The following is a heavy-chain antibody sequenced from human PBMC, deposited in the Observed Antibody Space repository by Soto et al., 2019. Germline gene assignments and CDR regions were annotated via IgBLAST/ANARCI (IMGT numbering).Heavy chain of an antibody. J-gene: IGHJ4*02. V-gene: IGHV5-51*01. CDR2: IYPRDSDT. CDR3: ASVGICNSVRCVFYY. Sequence: GESLQSSGKGSGYYFSSDLIAWVRQLAGKGLEWMGIIYPRDSDTRYSPSFQGQVTISADKSITTAYLQWSSLKASDTAMYYCASVGICNSVRCVFYYCAQRTPVPVSS. CDR1: GYYFSSDL. D-gene: IGHD2-2*01.